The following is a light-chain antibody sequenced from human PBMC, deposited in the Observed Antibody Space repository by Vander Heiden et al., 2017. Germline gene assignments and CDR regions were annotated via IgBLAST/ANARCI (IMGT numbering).Light chain of an antibody. CDR2: DNS. J-gene: IGLJ1*01. V-gene: IGLV1-40*01. CDR1: SSNIGAGSD. CDR3: QSYDSSLRAYV. Sequence: QSLLTQPPSVSGAPGQRVTISCTGSSSNIGAGSDVHWYQHLPGTAPKLLIYDNSNRPSGVPDRFSGSKSGTSASLAITGLQAEDEADYYCQSYDSSLRAYVFGTGTKVTVL.